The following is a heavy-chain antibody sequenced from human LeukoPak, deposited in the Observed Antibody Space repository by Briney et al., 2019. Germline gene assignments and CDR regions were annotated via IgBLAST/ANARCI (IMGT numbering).Heavy chain of an antibody. J-gene: IGHJ6*02. CDR2: IKQDGSDK. Sequence: GGSLRLSCAASGSTFSTYWMSWVRQAPGKGLEWVANIKQDGSDKYYVDSVKGRFTISRDNAKNSLYLQMNSLRAEDTAVYYCARALLPWFGELSLIHYYYYGMDVWGQGTTVTVSS. V-gene: IGHV3-7*03. CDR3: ARALLPWFGELSLIHYYYYGMDV. D-gene: IGHD3-10*01. CDR1: GSTFSTYW.